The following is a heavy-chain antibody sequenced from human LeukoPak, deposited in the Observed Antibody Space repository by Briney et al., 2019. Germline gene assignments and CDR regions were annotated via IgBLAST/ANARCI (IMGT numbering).Heavy chain of an antibody. D-gene: IGHD3-9*01. Sequence: GGSLRLSCAASGFTFSSNWMHWVRQAPGKGLVWVSHISGDGSTTTYADSVKGRFTISRDNAKNTLYLQMNSLRAEDTAVYYCARPLYFTSRFDPWGQGTLVTVSS. V-gene: IGHV3-74*01. CDR2: ISGDGSTT. CDR1: GFTFSSNW. J-gene: IGHJ5*02. CDR3: ARPLYFTSRFDP.